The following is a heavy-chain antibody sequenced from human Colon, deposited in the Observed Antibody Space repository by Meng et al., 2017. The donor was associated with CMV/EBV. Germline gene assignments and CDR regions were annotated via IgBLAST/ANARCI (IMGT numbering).Heavy chain of an antibody. J-gene: IGHJ4*02. V-gene: IGHV3-21*01. D-gene: IGHD3-22*01. CDR3: AIDYYDSSSYPDGFDY. CDR1: LTISTYG. Sequence: LTISTYGKNWVRQAPGKGLEWVAYISSSSSFIYHAESVKGRFTISRDNAKISVYLQMNSLRAEDTAVYYCAIDYYDSSSYPDGFDYWGQGTLVTVSS. CDR2: ISSSSSFI.